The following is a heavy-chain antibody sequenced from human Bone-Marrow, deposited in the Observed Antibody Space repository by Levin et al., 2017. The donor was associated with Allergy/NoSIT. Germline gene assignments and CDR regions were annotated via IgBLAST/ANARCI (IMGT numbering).Heavy chain of an antibody. V-gene: IGHV3-23*01. J-gene: IGHJ4*02. CDR1: GFTFTNYA. Sequence: GGSLRLSCAASGFTFTNYAMAWVRQASGRGLEWVSTISDSGANTYYADSVKGRFTISKDNSKNTLFLQMNSLRVEDTAVYYCVKAGTGTKNTYDYWGQGTQVTVSS. D-gene: IGHD1-14*01. CDR3: VKAGTGTKNTYDY. CDR2: ISDSGANT.